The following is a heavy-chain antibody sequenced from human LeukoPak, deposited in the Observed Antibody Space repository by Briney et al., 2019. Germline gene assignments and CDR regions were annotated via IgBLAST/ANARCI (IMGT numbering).Heavy chain of an antibody. D-gene: IGHD3-22*01. Sequence: GASVKVSCKASGYTFTSYGISWVRQAPGQGLEWMGWISAYNGNTNYAQKLQGRVTMTTDTSTSTAYMELRNLRSDDTAVYYCARDLGYYDSSGYTEPDAFDIWGQGTMVTVSS. J-gene: IGHJ3*02. V-gene: IGHV1-18*01. CDR2: ISAYNGNT. CDR1: GYTFTSYG. CDR3: ARDLGYYDSSGYTEPDAFDI.